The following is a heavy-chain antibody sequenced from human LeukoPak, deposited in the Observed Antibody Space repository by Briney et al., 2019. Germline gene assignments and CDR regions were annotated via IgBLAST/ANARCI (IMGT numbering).Heavy chain of an antibody. V-gene: IGHV3-21*01. CDR2: ISTSSSYI. J-gene: IGHJ4*02. D-gene: IGHD4-23*01. CDR3: ARRAGGYSHPYDY. CDR1: RFTFSTYS. Sequence: GGSLRLSCAASRFTFSTYSMNWVRQAPGKGLEWVSFISTSSSYIYYADSVKGRFTISRDNARNSLYLQMNSLRAEDTAVYYCARRAGGYSHPYDYWGQGILVTVSS.